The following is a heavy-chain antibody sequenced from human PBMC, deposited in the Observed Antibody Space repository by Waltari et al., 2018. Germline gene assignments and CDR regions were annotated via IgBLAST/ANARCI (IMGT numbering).Heavy chain of an antibody. D-gene: IGHD4-17*01. CDR3: ARDPSGGTTGDDY. CDR1: GFTFSSYG. CDR2: IWYDGSNK. J-gene: IGHJ4*02. Sequence: QVQLVESGGGVVQPGRSLRLSCAASGFTFSSYGMHWVRRAPGKGLEWVAVIWYDGSNKYDADSVKGRFTISRDNSKNTLYLQMNSLRAEDTAVYYCARDPSGGTTGDDYWGQGTLVTVSS. V-gene: IGHV3-33*01.